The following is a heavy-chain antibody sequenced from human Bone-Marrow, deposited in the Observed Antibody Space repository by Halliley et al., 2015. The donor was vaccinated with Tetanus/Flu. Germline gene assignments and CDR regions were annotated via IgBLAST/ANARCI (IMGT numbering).Heavy chain of an antibody. CDR2: IYYNGRT. CDR3: ARGHYYASSGYFYFDY. V-gene: IGHV4-30-4*08. CDR1: GASLSMNTFY. Sequence: LRLSCTVSGASLSMNTFYWGWIRQPPGKGLEWIGRIYYNGRTYYSPSLKSRVTISVDTSKNQFSLMLSSVTAADTAVYFCARGHYYASSGYFYFDYWGQGTLVTVSS. J-gene: IGHJ4*02. D-gene: IGHD3-22*01.